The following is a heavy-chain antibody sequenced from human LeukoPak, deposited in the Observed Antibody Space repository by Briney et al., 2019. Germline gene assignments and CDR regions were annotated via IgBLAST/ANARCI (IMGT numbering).Heavy chain of an antibody. CDR3: ARPGSSSWYSWFDP. CDR2: IYYSGST. CDR1: GGSISSSSYS. J-gene: IGHJ5*02. D-gene: IGHD6-13*01. Sequence: SETLSLTCTVSGGSISSSSYSWGWIRQPPGKGLEWIGSIYYSGSTYYNPSLKSRVTISVDTAKNQFSLKLSSVTAADTAVYYCARPGSSSWYSWFDPWGQGTLVTVSS. V-gene: IGHV4-39*01.